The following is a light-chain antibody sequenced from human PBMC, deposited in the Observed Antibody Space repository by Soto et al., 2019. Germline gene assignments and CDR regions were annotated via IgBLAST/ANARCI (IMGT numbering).Light chain of an antibody. V-gene: IGLV2-14*01. CDR3: SAHTYCALV. J-gene: IGLJ2*01. CDR2: EVS. CDR1: SSDVGRSNH. Sequence: QSALAQPASVSGSPGQSITISCTGTSSDVGRSNHVFWYQQHPGKAPKLIIYEVSSRPSGVSNRFSGSKSGNTASLTISGLQAEDEADYYCSAHTYCALVFGGGTKVTVL.